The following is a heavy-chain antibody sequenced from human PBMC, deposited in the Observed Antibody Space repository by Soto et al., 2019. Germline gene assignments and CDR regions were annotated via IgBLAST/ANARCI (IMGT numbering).Heavy chain of an antibody. CDR3: ARDFVRNASSWYAFDI. CDR2: IYTDGTT. D-gene: IGHD6-13*01. J-gene: IGHJ3*02. Sequence: EVQLVESGGGLVQPGGSLRLSCAASGFSVNSYDMHWVRQAPGRGLEWASLIYTDGTTYYADSVRGRFTVSRDQSKNTLFLQMNSLRAEDTGVYYCARDFVRNASSWYAFDIWAQGTLVSVSS. CDR1: GFSVNSYD. V-gene: IGHV3-66*01.